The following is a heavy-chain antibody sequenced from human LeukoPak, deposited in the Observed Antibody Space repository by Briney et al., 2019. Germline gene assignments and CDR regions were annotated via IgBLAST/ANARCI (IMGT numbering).Heavy chain of an antibody. CDR3: ARQADYDFWSGHYTRGFDY. Sequence: PSETLSLTCTASGGSISSSSYYWGWIRQPPGKGLEWIGSIYYSGSTYYNPSLKSRVTKSVDTSKNQFSLKLSSVTAADTAVYYCARQADYDFWSGHYTRGFDYWGEGTLVTVSS. J-gene: IGHJ4*02. CDR2: IYYSGST. CDR1: GGSISSSSYY. V-gene: IGHV4-39*01. D-gene: IGHD3-3*01.